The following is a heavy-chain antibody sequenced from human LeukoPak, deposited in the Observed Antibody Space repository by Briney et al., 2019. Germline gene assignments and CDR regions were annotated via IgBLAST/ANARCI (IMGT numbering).Heavy chain of an antibody. V-gene: IGHV3-21*04. CDR1: GFNFNDFA. CDR2: ISSPGSDI. Sequence: NSGGSLRLSCATSGFNFNDFAFMWVRQAPGKGLEWVSSISSPGSDIYYGDSVKGRFTMSRDNAKSSLYLQMSSLRAEDTAVYYCARGHNGPYHPGLYGDYDILTGYYGFPRPDAFDIWGQGTMVTVSS. J-gene: IGHJ3*02. D-gene: IGHD3-9*01. CDR3: ARGHNGPYHPGLYGDYDILTGYYGFPRPDAFDI.